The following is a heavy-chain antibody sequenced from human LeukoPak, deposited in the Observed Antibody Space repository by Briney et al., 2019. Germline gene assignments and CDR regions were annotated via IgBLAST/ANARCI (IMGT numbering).Heavy chain of an antibody. Sequence: PGGSLRLSCAAPGFTFSGYAMHWVRQAPGKGLEWVAVISYDGSNKYYADSVKGRFTISRDNSKNTLYLQMNSLRAEDTAVYFCARDRIDFRGYYGMDVWGQGTTVTVSS. CDR3: ARDRIDFRGYYGMDV. J-gene: IGHJ6*02. V-gene: IGHV3-30-3*01. D-gene: IGHD3-3*01. CDR2: ISYDGSNK. CDR1: GFTFSGYA.